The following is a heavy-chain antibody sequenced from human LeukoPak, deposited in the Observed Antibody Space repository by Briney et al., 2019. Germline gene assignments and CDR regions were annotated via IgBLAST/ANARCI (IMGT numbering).Heavy chain of an antibody. Sequence: GESLKISCKGSGYSFTSYWIGWVRQTPGKGLEWMGIIYPGDSDTRYSPSFQGQVTNSADKSISTAYLQWSSLKASDTAMYYCARPNLAGSGSLDYWGQGTLVTVSS. V-gene: IGHV5-51*01. CDR1: GYSFTSYW. CDR3: ARPNLAGSGSLDY. D-gene: IGHD3-22*01. J-gene: IGHJ4*02. CDR2: IYPGDSDT.